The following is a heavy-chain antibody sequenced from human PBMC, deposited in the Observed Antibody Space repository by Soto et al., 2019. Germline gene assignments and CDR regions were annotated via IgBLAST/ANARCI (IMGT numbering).Heavy chain of an antibody. V-gene: IGHV4-34*01. CDR1: GGSFSGYY. CDR3: ARGQTDFGWLLYYYYGMDV. Sequence: SETLSLTCAVYGGSFSGYYWSWIRQPPGKGLEWIGEINHSGSTNYNPSLKSRVTISVDTSKNQFSLKLSSVTAADTAVYYCARGQTDFGWLLYYYYGMDVWAQGTTVTVLL. J-gene: IGHJ6*02. CDR2: INHSGST. D-gene: IGHD3-9*01.